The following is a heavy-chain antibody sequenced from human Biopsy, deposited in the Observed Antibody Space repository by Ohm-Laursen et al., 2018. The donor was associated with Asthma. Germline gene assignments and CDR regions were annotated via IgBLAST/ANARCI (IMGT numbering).Heavy chain of an antibody. V-gene: IGHV3-30*18. CDR3: AKDTEGRYDFWSGLSYNYYGMNV. CDR2: ISYDGSNK. Sequence: SLRLSCSASGFTFSSYGMHWVRQAPGKGLEWVAVISYDGSNKYYADSVKGRFTISRDNSKNTLYLQMNSLRAEDTAVYYCAKDTEGRYDFWSGLSYNYYGMNVWGQGTTVTVSS. D-gene: IGHD3-3*01. J-gene: IGHJ6*02. CDR1: GFTFSSYG.